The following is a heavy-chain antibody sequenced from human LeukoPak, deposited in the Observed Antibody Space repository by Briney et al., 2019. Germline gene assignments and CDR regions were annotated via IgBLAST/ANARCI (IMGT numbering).Heavy chain of an antibody. V-gene: IGHV4-59*01. CDR3: VSGYYYFDY. CDR1: RDSINNFY. J-gene: IGHJ4*02. D-gene: IGHD5-18*01. CDR2: IYYSGST. Sequence: SETLSLTCAVSRDSINNFYWSWIRQPPGKGLQWIGYIYYSGSTNYNPSLKSRVTISVDTSKNQFPLKLTSVTAADTAVYYCVSGYYYFDYWGQGTLVTVSS.